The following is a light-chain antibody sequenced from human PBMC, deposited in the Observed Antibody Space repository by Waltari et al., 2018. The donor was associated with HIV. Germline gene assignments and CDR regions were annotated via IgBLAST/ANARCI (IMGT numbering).Light chain of an antibody. CDR3: QVWDSTLGHVS. CDR2: YYN. CDR1: NTASKT. V-gene: IGLV3-21*01. Sequence: SVLPQPPSVSVAPGMTARITCGGKNTASKTVHWYQQKQGQAPILLICYYNNRPSGIPERFSGSNSGNTATLTISRVGAGDEADYYCQVWDSTLGHVSFGGGTKLTVL. J-gene: IGLJ3*02.